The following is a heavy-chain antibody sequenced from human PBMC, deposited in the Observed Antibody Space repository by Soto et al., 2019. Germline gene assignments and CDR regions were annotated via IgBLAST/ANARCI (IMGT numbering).Heavy chain of an antibody. CDR2: IGSAGYT. V-gene: IGHV3-13*01. CDR1: GFTFSDYD. CDR3: SRAFRSGRGGLEP. D-gene: IGHD3-16*01. Sequence: EVQLVESGGGLVQPGGSLRLSCAASGFTFSDYDMHWVRQASGKGLEWVSAIGSAGYTYYPGSVKGRFTISRENAKNSLVPLINTPEVEDPAGFYLSRAFRSGRGGLEPMGQGTLVTVSS. J-gene: IGHJ5*02.